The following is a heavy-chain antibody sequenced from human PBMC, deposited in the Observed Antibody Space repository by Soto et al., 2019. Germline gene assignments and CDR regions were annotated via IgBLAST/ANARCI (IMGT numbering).Heavy chain of an antibody. CDR1: GYTFTGYY. V-gene: IGHV1-18*04. CDR2: ISTNNGGT. Sequence: GASVKVSCKASGYTFTGYYMHWVRQAPGQGLGWMGWISTNNGGTNYAQKLQGRVTMTTDTSTSTAYMELRSLRSDDTAVYYCARVLANYDSSGYYAPGWFDPWGQGTLVTVSS. J-gene: IGHJ5*02. CDR3: ARVLANYDSSGYYAPGWFDP. D-gene: IGHD3-22*01.